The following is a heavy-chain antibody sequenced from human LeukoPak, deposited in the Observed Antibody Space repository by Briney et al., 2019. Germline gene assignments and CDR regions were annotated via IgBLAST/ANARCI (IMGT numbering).Heavy chain of an antibody. D-gene: IGHD5-18*01. CDR2: ISGSGGST. V-gene: IGHV3-23*01. CDR1: GFTFSSYG. CDR3: AKVKWIQLWFSDALIDY. Sequence: PGGSLRLSCAASGFTFSSYGMHWVRQAPGKGLEWVSAISGSGGSTYYADSVKGRFTISRDNSKNTLYLQMNSLRAEDTAVYYCAKVKWIQLWFSDALIDYWGQGTLVTVSS. J-gene: IGHJ4*02.